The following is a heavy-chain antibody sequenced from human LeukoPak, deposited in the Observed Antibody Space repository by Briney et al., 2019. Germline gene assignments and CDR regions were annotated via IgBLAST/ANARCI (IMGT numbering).Heavy chain of an antibody. CDR2: ISSSDTII. Sequence: GGSLRLSFAAPGLTFSSYEINWGRQAPGKGLGWDSYISSSDTIIYYADSVTDRFTNSRDNAKNSLYLQMHSLRAEDTAVYYCATNVGPRRRSPVLMDVWGQGTTVTVSS. CDR1: GLTFSSYE. V-gene: IGHV3-48*03. J-gene: IGHJ6*02. CDR3: ATNVGPRRRSPVLMDV. D-gene: IGHD2-8*01.